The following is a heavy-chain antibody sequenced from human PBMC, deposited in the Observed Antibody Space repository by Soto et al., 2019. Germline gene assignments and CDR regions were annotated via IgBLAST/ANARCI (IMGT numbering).Heavy chain of an antibody. Sequence: GASVKVSCKASGGTFSSYAISWVRQAPGQGLEWMGGIIPIFGTANYAQKFQGRVTITADESTSTAYMELSSLRSEDTAIYYCVRGPYSSGSLYYLDYWGQGTLVTVSS. D-gene: IGHD2-8*02. CDR2: IIPIFGTA. CDR1: GGTFSSYA. V-gene: IGHV1-69*13. J-gene: IGHJ4*02. CDR3: VRGPYSSGSLYYLDY.